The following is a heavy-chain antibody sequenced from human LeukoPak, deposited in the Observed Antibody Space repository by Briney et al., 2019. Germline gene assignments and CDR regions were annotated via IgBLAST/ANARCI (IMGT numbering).Heavy chain of an antibody. Sequence: ASVKVSCKASGYTFTGYYMHWVRQAPGQGLEWMGWINPNNGGTNYAQKFQGRVTMTRDTSISTAYTELSSLRSEDTAVYYCAREWMVSSLGVDYWGQGTLVTVSS. J-gene: IGHJ4*02. V-gene: IGHV1-2*02. CDR3: AREWMVSSLGVDY. CDR2: INPNNGGT. D-gene: IGHD6-19*01. CDR1: GYTFTGYY.